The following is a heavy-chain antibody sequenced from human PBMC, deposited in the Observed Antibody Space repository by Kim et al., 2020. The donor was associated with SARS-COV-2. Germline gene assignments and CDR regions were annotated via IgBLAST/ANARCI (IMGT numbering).Heavy chain of an antibody. V-gene: IGHV3-74*01. CDR3: ASLSTGYVWFKFVF. CDR2: VNSDGSST. CDR1: GFTFSSYW. Sequence: GGSLRLSCVASGFTFSSYWMHWVRQAPGKGLVWVSRVNSDGSSTSYADSVKGRFTISRDNARNTLYLQMNSLRAEDTAVYYCASLSTGYVWFKFVFWGQG. J-gene: IGHJ4*02. D-gene: IGHD3-16*01.